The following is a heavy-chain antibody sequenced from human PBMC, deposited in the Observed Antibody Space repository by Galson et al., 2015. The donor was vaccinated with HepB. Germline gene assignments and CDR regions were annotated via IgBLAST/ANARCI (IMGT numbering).Heavy chain of an antibody. J-gene: IGHJ4*02. Sequence: SVKVSCKASGFTFTSSAVKWARQARGQRLEWIGWIGGGSGNTNYAQKFQERVTITRDISTSTAYMELSSLRSEDTAVYYCAAAKTPNYYDSSGYEDYWGQGTLVTVSS. V-gene: IGHV1-58*01. CDR3: AAAKTPNYYDSSGYEDY. D-gene: IGHD3-22*01. CDR2: IGGGSGNT. CDR1: GFTFTSSA.